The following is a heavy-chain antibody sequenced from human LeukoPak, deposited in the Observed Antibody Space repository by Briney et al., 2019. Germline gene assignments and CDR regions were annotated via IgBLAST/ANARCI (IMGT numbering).Heavy chain of an antibody. J-gene: IGHJ4*02. CDR3: ARDPGRGYDFWSGYSIDYYFDY. CDR2: INHSGST. CDR1: GGSFSGYY. Sequence: SETLSLTCAVYGGSFSGYYWSWIRQPPGKGLEWIGEINHSGSTNYNPSLKSRLTISVDTSKNQFSLELSSVTAADTAVYYCARDPGRGYDFWSGYSIDYYFDYWGQGTLVTVSS. V-gene: IGHV4-34*01. D-gene: IGHD3-3*01.